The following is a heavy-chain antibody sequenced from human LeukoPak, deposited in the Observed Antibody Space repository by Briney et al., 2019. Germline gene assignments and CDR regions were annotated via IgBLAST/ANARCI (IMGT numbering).Heavy chain of an antibody. CDR2: ISSSGSTI. Sequence: GSLRLSCAASGFTFSSYWMSWVRQAPGKGLEWVSYISSSGSTIYYADSVKGRFTISRDNAKNSLYLQMNSLRAEDTAVYYCARDRQQRYFDYWGQGTLVTVSS. CDR3: ARDRQQRYFDY. V-gene: IGHV3-48*04. D-gene: IGHD6-13*01. J-gene: IGHJ4*02. CDR1: GFTFSSYW.